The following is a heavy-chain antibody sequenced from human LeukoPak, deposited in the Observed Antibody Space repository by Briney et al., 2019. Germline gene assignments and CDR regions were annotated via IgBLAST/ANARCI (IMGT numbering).Heavy chain of an antibody. Sequence: SETLSLTCTVSGGSISSYYWSWIRQPPGKGLEWIGYIYYSGSTNYNPSLKGRVTISVDTSKNQFSLKLSSVTAADTAVYYCARHLRTSYYYYSMDVWGQGTTVTVSS. CDR2: IYYSGST. J-gene: IGHJ6*02. CDR1: GGSISSYY. V-gene: IGHV4-59*08. CDR3: ARHLRTSYYYYSMDV.